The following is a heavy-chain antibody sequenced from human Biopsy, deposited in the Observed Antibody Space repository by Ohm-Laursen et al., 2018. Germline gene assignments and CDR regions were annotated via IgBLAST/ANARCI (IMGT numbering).Heavy chain of an antibody. CDR3: AADINVWNVNY. D-gene: IGHD1-1*01. V-gene: IGHV1-24*01. J-gene: IGHJ4*02. CDR1: GYTLNELS. Sequence: GASVKVSCKVSGYTLNELSMHWVRQVPGKGLEWMGGFAPENGETVYAQNFQARVSLTEDTSTDTAYMELRSLRSEDTAVYYCAADINVWNVNYWGQGTQVTVSS. CDR2: FAPENGET.